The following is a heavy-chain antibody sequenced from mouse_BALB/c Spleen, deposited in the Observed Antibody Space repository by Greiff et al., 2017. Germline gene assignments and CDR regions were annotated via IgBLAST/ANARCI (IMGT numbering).Heavy chain of an antibody. D-gene: IGHD2-4*01. CDR3: ARDIDDYVLFAY. CDR2: IYPGGGYT. V-gene: IGHV1-63*02. CDR1: GYTFTNYW. J-gene: IGHJ3*01. Sequence: QVQLKQSGAELVRPGTSVKISCKASGYTFTNYWLGWVKQRPGHGLEWIGDIYPGGGYTNYNEKFKGKATLTADTSSSTAYMQLSSLTSEDSAVYFCARDIDDYVLFAYWGQGTLVTVSA.